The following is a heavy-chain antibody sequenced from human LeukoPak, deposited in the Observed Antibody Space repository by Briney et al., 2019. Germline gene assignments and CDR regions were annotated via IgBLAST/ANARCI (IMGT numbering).Heavy chain of an antibody. CDR1: GFTFSSYE. Sequence: GGSLRLSCAASGFTFSSYEMNWVRQAPGKGLEWVSYISSSGSTIYYADSVKGRFTISRDNAKNTLYLQMNSLRAEDTAVYYCARDRGRGVFPSNWFDPWGQGTLVTVSS. CDR2: ISSSGSTI. CDR3: ARDRGRGVFPSNWFDP. D-gene: IGHD3-10*01. V-gene: IGHV3-48*03. J-gene: IGHJ5*02.